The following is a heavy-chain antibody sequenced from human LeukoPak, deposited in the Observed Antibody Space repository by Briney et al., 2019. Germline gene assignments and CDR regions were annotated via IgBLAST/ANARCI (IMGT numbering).Heavy chain of an antibody. J-gene: IGHJ4*02. CDR1: GGSISSYY. Sequence: SETLSLTCTVSGGSISSYYWSWIRQPPGKGLEWIGYIYYSGSTNYNPSLKSRVTISVDTSKNQFSLKLSSETAADTAVYYCARVPVAGTGGHYFDYWGQGTLVTVSS. CDR2: IYYSGST. CDR3: ARVPVAGTGGHYFDY. D-gene: IGHD6-19*01. V-gene: IGHV4-59*08.